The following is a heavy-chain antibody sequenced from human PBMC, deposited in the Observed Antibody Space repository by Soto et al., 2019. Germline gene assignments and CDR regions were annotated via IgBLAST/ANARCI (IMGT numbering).Heavy chain of an antibody. CDR2: IKSKSDGGTT. CDR3: TTVTSGGGTYYGFYHYYGMDV. Sequence: GGSLRLSCAASGFTLSNAWMNWVRQAPGKGLEWVGRIKSKSDGGTTDYAAPVKGRFTISRDDSKNTLYLHMNSLRTEDTAVYYCTTVTSGGGTYYGFYHYYGMDVWGQGTTVTVSS. V-gene: IGHV3-15*07. J-gene: IGHJ6*02. D-gene: IGHD1-26*01. CDR1: GFTLSNAW.